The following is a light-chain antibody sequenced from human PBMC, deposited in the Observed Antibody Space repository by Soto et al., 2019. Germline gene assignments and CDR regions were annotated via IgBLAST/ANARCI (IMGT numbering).Light chain of an antibody. CDR3: QQYNSYLYT. CDR1: QSISSW. V-gene: IGKV1-5*01. CDR2: DAS. Sequence: DIQMTQSPSTLSASVGDRVTITCRASQSISSWLAWYQQKTGKAPKLLIYDASSLESGVPSRFSGCGSGTEFTLSISSLQPDDFATYYCQQYNSYLYTFGQGTKLEIK. J-gene: IGKJ2*01.